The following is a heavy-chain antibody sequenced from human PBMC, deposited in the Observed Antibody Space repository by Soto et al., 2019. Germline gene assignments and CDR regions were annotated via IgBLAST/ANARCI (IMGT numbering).Heavy chain of an antibody. Sequence: TSETLSLTCTVSGDSISSGNHYWSWIRQPPGKGLEWIGYIFYSGTAYYNPSLKSRLTISVDTSKNQFSLKLSSVTAADTAVYYCARTDYGTAYFDPWGQGXLVTVYS. V-gene: IGHV4-30-4*01. CDR2: IFYSGTA. J-gene: IGHJ5*02. D-gene: IGHD3-10*01. CDR3: ARTDYGTAYFDP. CDR1: GDSISSGNHY.